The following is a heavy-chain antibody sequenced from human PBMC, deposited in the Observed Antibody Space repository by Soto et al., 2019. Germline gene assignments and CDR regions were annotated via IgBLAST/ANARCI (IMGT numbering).Heavy chain of an antibody. Sequence: GGSLRLSCAPTGFPFSDYYMSCIRPAPGKGLEWVSYISRSGGTIWFADSVKGRVTISRDSAKNSLDLQMNRLRAEDTAVYSCARDTNVQLGLDSWGKGT. D-gene: IGHD6-13*01. CDR1: GFPFSDYY. CDR3: ARDTNVQLGLDS. V-gene: IGHV3-11*01. J-gene: IGHJ4*02. CDR2: ISRSGGTI.